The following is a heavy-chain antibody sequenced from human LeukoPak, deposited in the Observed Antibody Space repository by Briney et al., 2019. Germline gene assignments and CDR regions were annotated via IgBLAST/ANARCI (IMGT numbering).Heavy chain of an antibody. CDR1: GYSFTSYW. D-gene: IGHD3-22*01. CDR3: ASLYDSSGYQDAFDI. CDR2: IYPGDSDT. J-gene: IGHJ3*02. V-gene: IGHV5-51*01. Sequence: GESLKISCKGSGYSFTSYWIGWVRQMPGKGLEWMGIIYPGDSDTRYSPSFQSQVTISADKSISTAYLQWSSLKASDTAMYYCASLYDSSGYQDAFDIWGQGTMVTVSS.